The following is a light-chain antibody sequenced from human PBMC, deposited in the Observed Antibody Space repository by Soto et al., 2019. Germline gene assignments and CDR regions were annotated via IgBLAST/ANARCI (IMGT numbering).Light chain of an antibody. CDR3: SSYTSYTTLWV. CDR2: GVS. J-gene: IGLJ3*02. Sequence: QSALTQPASMSGSPGQSITISCTGTSSDIGRYDYVSWYQQLPGKAPKLMIYGVSNRPSGVSNRFSGSKSGNAASLTISGLQAEDEADYYCSSYTSYTTLWVFGGGTKLTVL. V-gene: IGLV2-14*01. CDR1: SSDIGRYDY.